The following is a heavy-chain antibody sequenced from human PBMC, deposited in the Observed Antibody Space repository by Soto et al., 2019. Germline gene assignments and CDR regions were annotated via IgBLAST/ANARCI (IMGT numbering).Heavy chain of an antibody. J-gene: IGHJ4*02. CDR3: ARREQWLIYDY. CDR2: IYYSGST. D-gene: IGHD6-19*01. CDR1: GGSISSSSYY. Sequence: QLQLQESGPGLVKPSETLSLTCTVSGGSISSSSYYWGWIRQPPGKGLEWIGSIYYSGSTYYNPSLKSRVTISVDTSKNQFSLKLSSVTAADTAVYYCARREQWLIYDYWGQGTLVTVSS. V-gene: IGHV4-39*01.